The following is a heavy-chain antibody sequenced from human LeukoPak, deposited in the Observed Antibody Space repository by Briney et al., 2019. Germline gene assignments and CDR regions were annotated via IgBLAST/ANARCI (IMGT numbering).Heavy chain of an antibody. CDR1: GFTFSSYS. D-gene: IGHD1-26*01. Sequence: GGSLRLSCAAYGFTFSSYSMNWVRQAPGKGLEWVSSITSSGSYIYYADSVKGRFTISRDNAKSSLYLQMNSLRDEDTAVYYCARDPYSGSYGDYYYYYMDVWGKGTTVTISS. V-gene: IGHV3-21*01. CDR3: ARDPYSGSYGDYYYYYMDV. J-gene: IGHJ6*03. CDR2: ITSSGSYI.